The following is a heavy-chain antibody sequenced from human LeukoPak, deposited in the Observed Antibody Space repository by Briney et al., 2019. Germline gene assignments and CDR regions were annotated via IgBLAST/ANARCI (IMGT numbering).Heavy chain of an antibody. Sequence: PGGSLRLSCAASGFTFSDYFMSWFRQAPGKGLEWISYISNSGAAIYHADSVKGRFTISRDNAKNSLYLQMNSLRAEDTAVYYCARVRGSYSVDYWGQGTLVTVSS. CDR2: ISNSGAAI. D-gene: IGHD1-26*01. J-gene: IGHJ4*02. V-gene: IGHV3-11*04. CDR1: GFTFSDYF. CDR3: ARVRGSYSVDY.